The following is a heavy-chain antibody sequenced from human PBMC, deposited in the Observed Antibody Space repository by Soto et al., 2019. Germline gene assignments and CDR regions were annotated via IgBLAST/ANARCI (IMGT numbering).Heavy chain of an antibody. CDR2: INHSGST. J-gene: IGHJ4*02. CDR1: GGSFSGYY. Sequence: QVQLQQWGAGLLKPSETLSLTCAVYGGSFSGYYWSWIRQPPGKGLEWIGEINHSGSTNYNPSLKSRGHISVDPSKDQFSLKLSSVTAADTAVYYCARGFVYPCSGGSCYGFDYWGPGNLVHVSS. V-gene: IGHV4-34*01. D-gene: IGHD2-15*01. CDR3: ARGFVYPCSGGSCYGFDY.